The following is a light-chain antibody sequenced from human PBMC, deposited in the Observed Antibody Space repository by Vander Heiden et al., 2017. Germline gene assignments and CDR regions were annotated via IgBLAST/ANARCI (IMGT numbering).Light chain of an antibody. J-gene: IGLJ3*02. Sequence: QSLLPQSPPVPGAPGPWVTISCTGSSSNIGARYDVHWYQQLPGTAPKLLIYGNSNRPSGVPDRFSGSKAGTSASLAITGLQAEDEADYYCQSYDSSLSGWVFGGGTKLTVL. CDR1: SSNIGARYD. CDR2: GNS. V-gene: IGLV1-40*01. CDR3: QSYDSSLSGWV.